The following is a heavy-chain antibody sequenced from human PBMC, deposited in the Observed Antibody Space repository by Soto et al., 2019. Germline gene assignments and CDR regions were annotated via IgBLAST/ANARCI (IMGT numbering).Heavy chain of an antibody. J-gene: IGHJ2*01. CDR2: ISSSSSYI. Sequence: EVQLVESGGGLVKPGGSLRLSCAASGFTFSSYSMNWVRQAPGKGLEWVSSISSSSSYIYYADSVKGRFTISRDNAKNSLYLQMNSLRAEDTAVHYCAREVLGYCSGGSCLDWYFDLWGRGTLVTVSS. V-gene: IGHV3-21*01. CDR1: GFTFSSYS. D-gene: IGHD2-15*01. CDR3: AREVLGYCSGGSCLDWYFDL.